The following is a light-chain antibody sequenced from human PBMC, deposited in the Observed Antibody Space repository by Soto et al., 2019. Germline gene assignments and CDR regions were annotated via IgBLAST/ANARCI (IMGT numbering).Light chain of an antibody. V-gene: IGKV3-15*01. CDR1: QSVSGN. Sequence: EIVMTQSPATLSVSPGERATLSCRASQSVSGNLAWYHQKPGQAPRLLFYGASTRATGIPARFSGTGSGTDFTLTISSLQSEDFAVYYCQQSNKWPYTFGQGTKLEIK. J-gene: IGKJ2*01. CDR2: GAS. CDR3: QQSNKWPYT.